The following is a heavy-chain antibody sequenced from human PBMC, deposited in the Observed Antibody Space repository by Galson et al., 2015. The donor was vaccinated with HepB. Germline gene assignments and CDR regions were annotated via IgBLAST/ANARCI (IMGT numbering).Heavy chain of an antibody. CDR1: GDTLGEIS. V-gene: IGHV1-24*01. CDR3: VTTSDTSGYFLDFQH. CDR2: IDPEDGET. D-gene: IGHD3-22*01. Sequence: SVKVSCKVSGDTLGEISIHWVRQAPGKGLEWVGGIDPEDGETIYAQSFLGRVTMTEDTSTDTAYMDFSSLRLEDTAVYYCVTTSDTSGYFLDFQHWGQGSLVTVSS. J-gene: IGHJ1*01.